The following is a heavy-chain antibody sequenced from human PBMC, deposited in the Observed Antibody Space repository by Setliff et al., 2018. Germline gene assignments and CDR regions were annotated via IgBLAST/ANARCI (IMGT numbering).Heavy chain of an antibody. Sequence: PGESLKISCKGSGYSFTSYWIGWVRQMPGKGLEWMGIIYPGDSDTRYSPSFQGQVTISADKSISTAYLQWSSLKASDTAMYYCARYDSSGYHYYYGMDVWVPETLLVTVSS. CDR3: ARYDSSGYHYYYGMDV. D-gene: IGHD3-22*01. J-gene: IGHJ6*02. CDR1: GYSFTSYW. CDR2: IYPGDSDT. V-gene: IGHV5-51*01.